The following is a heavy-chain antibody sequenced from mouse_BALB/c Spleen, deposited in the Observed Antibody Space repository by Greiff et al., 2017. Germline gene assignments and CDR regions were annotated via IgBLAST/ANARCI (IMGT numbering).Heavy chain of an antibody. CDR3: ASGGNYLDY. CDR1: GYTFTDYW. Sequence: QVQLQQPGAELVMPGASVKMSCKASGYTFTDYWMHWVKQRPGQGLEWIGAIDTSDSYTSYNQKFKGKATLTVDESSSTAYMQLRSLTSEDSAVYYCASGGNYLDYWGQGTTLTVSS. J-gene: IGHJ2*01. V-gene: IGHV1-69*01. D-gene: IGHD1-1*02. CDR2: IDTSDSYT.